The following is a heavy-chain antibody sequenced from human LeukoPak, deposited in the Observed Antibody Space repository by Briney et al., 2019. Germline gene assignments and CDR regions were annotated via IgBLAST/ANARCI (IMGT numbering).Heavy chain of an antibody. D-gene: IGHD3-22*01. V-gene: IGHV4-59*12. CDR1: GGSISSYY. Sequence: SETLSLTCTVSGGSISSYYWSWIRQPPGKGLEWIGYIYYSGSTNYNPSLKSRVTISVDKSKNQFSLKLSSVTAADTAVYYCAREEYYYDSSGPLFGYWGQGTLVTVSS. CDR3: AREEYYYDSSGPLFGY. CDR2: IYYSGST. J-gene: IGHJ4*02.